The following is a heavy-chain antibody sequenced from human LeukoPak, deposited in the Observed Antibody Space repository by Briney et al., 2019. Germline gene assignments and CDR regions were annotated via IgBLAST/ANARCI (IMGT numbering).Heavy chain of an antibody. Sequence: GASVKVSCKASGYTFTCYYMHWVRQAPGQGLEWMGWINPNSGGTNYAQKFQGRVTMTRDTSISTAYMELSRLRSDDTAVYYCARDRGAVVPAAIYYFDYWGQGTLVTVSS. D-gene: IGHD2-2*01. J-gene: IGHJ4*02. V-gene: IGHV1-2*02. CDR1: GYTFTCYY. CDR2: INPNSGGT. CDR3: ARDRGAVVPAAIYYFDY.